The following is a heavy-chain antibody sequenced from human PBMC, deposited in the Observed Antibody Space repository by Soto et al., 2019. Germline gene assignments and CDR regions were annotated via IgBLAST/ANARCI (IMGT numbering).Heavy chain of an antibody. CDR3: ARPGIEYSSSYWFDY. D-gene: IGHD6-6*01. CDR1: GFTFSSYG. J-gene: IGHJ4*02. Sequence: PGGPLRLSCAASGFTFSSYGMHWVRQAPGKGLEWVAVIWYDGSNKYYADSVKGRFTISRDNSKNTLYLQMNSLRAEDTAVYYCARPGIEYSSSYWFDYWGQGTLVTVSS. V-gene: IGHV3-33*01. CDR2: IWYDGSNK.